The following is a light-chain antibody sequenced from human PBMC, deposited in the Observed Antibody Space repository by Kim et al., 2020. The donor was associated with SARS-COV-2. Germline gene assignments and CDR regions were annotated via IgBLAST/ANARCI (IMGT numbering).Light chain of an antibody. CDR2: GKN. J-gene: IGLJ3*02. CDR1: RLICYY. CDR3: NSRDSSGSHLV. V-gene: IGLV3-19*01. Sequence: SVAVGQTVRITCQGDRLICYYASWYQQKPAQAPVLLIYGKNNRPSGFPDRFSGSSSGNTASLTITGAQAEDEADYYCNSRDSSGSHLVFGGGTKLTV.